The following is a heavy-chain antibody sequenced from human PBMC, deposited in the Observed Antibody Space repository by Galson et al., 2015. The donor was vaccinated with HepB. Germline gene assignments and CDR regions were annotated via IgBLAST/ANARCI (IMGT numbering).Heavy chain of an antibody. J-gene: IGHJ4*02. CDR1: GFTFSNAW. CDR2: IKSKTDGGTT. Sequence: LRLSCAASGFTFSNAWMSWVRQAPGKGLEWVGRIKSKTDGGTTDYAAPVKGRFTISRDDSKNTLYLQMNSLKTEDTAVYYCTTEGVATTETNFDYWGQGTLVTVSS. D-gene: IGHD5-12*01. CDR3: TTEGVATTETNFDY. V-gene: IGHV3-15*01.